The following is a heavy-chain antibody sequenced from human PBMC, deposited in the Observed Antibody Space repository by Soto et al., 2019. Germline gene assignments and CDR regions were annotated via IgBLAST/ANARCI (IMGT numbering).Heavy chain of an antibody. CDR1: GFTFSSYS. CDR2: ISSSSSTI. CDR3: AGEGGSPNWFDP. V-gene: IGHV3-48*02. J-gene: IGHJ5*02. Sequence: EVQLVESGGGLVQPGGSLRLSCAASGFTFSSYSMNWVRQAPGKGLEWVSYISSSSSTIYYADSVKGRFTISRDNAKNSLYLQMNSLRDEETAVYCCAGEGGSPNWFDPWGQGTLVNVSS. D-gene: IGHD1-26*01.